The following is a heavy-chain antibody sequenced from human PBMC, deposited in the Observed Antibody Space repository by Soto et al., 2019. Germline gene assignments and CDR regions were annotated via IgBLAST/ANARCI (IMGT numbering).Heavy chain of an antibody. D-gene: IGHD2-2*02. J-gene: IGHJ4*02. CDR3: AHSEGIVLVPAAIWY. CDR2: ITPSGGST. Sequence: GGSLRLACAASGFTFSSYAMSWVRQAPGKGLEWVSGITPSGGSTSYADSVKGRLTISRDNPKNTLYLQMNSLRAEDTAVYYCAHSEGIVLVPAAIWYWGQGTLVTVSS. V-gene: IGHV3-23*01. CDR1: GFTFSSYA.